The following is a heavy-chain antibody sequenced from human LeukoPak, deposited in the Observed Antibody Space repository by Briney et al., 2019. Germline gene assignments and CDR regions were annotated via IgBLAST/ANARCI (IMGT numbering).Heavy chain of an antibody. Sequence: ASVKVSCKASGYAFTGYYMHRVRQAPGQGVEWMGWINPNSGGTNYALKFQGRLTMTRDTSISTAYMELSRPRYDDTAVYSYATLFVAAADLDAFDIWGQGTMVTVSS. CDR3: ATLFVAAADLDAFDI. V-gene: IGHV1-2*02. CDR1: GYAFTGYY. J-gene: IGHJ3*02. D-gene: IGHD6-13*01. CDR2: INPNSGGT.